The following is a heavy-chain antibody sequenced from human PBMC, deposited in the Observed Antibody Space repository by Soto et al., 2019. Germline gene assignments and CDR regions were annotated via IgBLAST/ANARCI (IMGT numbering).Heavy chain of an antibody. J-gene: IGHJ4*02. D-gene: IGHD5-12*01. CDR1: GGSVISGGYY. CDR3: ARKNTGYDYFAY. V-gene: IGHV4-31*03. CDR2: FYYSGST. Sequence: SETLSLTCTVSGGSVISGGYYWSWIRQHPGKGLECIGYFYYSGSTYYNPSLKSRVTISVDTSKNQFSLKLSSVTAADTAVYYCARKNTGYDYFAYWGQGTLVTVSS.